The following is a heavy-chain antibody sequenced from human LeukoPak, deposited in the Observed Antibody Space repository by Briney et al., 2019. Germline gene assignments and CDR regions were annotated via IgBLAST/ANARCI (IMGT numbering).Heavy chain of an antibody. CDR3: AGDRPGEGDAFDI. D-gene: IGHD3-10*01. V-gene: IGHV3-48*01. J-gene: IGHJ3*02. CDR2: ISSSSSTI. CDR1: GFTFSSYS. Sequence: QPGGSLRLSCAASGFTFSSYSMNWVRQAPGKGLEWVSYISSSSSTIYYADSVKGRFTISRDNAKNSLYLQMNSLRAEDTAVYYCAGDRPGEGDAFDIWGQGTMVTVSS.